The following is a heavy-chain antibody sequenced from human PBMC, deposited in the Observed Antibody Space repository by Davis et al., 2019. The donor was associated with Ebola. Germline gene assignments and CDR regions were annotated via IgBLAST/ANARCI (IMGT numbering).Heavy chain of an antibody. J-gene: IGHJ6*02. Sequence: PGGSLRLSCAASGFTFSSYWMHWARQAPGKGLVWVSRINSDGSSTSYADSVKGRFTISRDNAKNTLYLQMNSLRAEDTAVYYCARSYCSSTSCYSYGMDVWGQGTTVTVSS. V-gene: IGHV3-74*01. D-gene: IGHD2-2*01. CDR3: ARSYCSSTSCYSYGMDV. CDR1: GFTFSSYW. CDR2: INSDGSST.